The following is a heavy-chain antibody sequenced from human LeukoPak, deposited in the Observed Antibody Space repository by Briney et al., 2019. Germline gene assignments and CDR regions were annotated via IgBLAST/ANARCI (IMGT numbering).Heavy chain of an antibody. CDR1: GGSISSYY. V-gene: IGHV4-59*01. CDR3: ARGNTAMVAYYFDY. D-gene: IGHD5-18*01. CDR2: IYYSGST. J-gene: IGHJ4*02. Sequence: SETLSLTCTVSGGSISSYYWSWIRQPPGKGLEWIGYIYYSGSTHYNPSLKSRVTISVDTSKNQFSLKLSSVTAADTAVYHCARGNTAMVAYYFDYWGQGTLVTVSS.